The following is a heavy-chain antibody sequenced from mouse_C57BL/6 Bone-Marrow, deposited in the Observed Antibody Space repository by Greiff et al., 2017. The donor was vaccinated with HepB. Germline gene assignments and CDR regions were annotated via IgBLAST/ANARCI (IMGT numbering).Heavy chain of an antibody. D-gene: IGHD2-1*01. J-gene: IGHJ1*03. CDR3: ARDIYYKGYFDV. CDR2: TFYSGIT. CDR1: GFSINSDCY. Sequence: EVQRVESGPSLVRPSQTLSLTCTVTGFSINSDCYWIWIRQFPGNQLEYIGYTFYSGITYSNPSLESRTYITRDTSKNQFSLKLSSVTTEDTATYYCARDIYYKGYFDVWGTGTTVTVSS. V-gene: IGHV3-3*01.